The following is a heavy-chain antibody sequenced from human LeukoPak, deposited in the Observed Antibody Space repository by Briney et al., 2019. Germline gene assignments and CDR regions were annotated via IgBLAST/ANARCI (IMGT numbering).Heavy chain of an antibody. CDR3: AKEGGWDKLFFDY. CDR1: GFTFSSYG. CDR2: IRYDGSKK. J-gene: IGHJ4*02. Sequence: GGSLRLSCAASGFTFSSYGMHWVRQAPDKGLEWVTYIRYDGSKKYYADSLKGRFTISRDNSKNTLYLHITSLRAEDTALYYCAKEGGWDKLFFDYWGQGTLVTVSS. D-gene: IGHD1-26*01. V-gene: IGHV3-30*02.